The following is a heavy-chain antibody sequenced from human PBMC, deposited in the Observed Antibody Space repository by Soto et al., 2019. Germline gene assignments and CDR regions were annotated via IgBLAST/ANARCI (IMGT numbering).Heavy chain of an antibody. J-gene: IGHJ1*01. D-gene: IGHD3-16*01. CDR2: MYYNGNT. CDR1: GGSFTSTNYF. CDR3: ARLQIYESRAAPTPIFHP. V-gene: IGHV4-39*01. Sequence: SETLSLTCTVSGGSFTSTNYFWGWIRQPPGKGLEWIGYMYYNGNTFYSPSLKSRVTMSVDTSKRQFSLDLSSVTAADTAMYYCARLQIYESRAAPTPIFHPWGLGAMVTV.